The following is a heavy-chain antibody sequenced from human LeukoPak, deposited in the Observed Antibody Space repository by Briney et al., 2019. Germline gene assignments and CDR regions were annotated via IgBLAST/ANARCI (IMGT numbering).Heavy chain of an antibody. CDR2: IKQDGSEK. CDR3: ARIQSGDIVDY. D-gene: IGHD2-15*01. V-gene: IGHV3-7*01. Sequence: GGSLRLSCAASGFTFSTYWMSWVRQATGKGLEWVANIKQDGSEKYYVDSVKGRFTISRDNAKNSLYLQMNSLRAEDTAVYYCARIQSGDIVDYWGQGTLVTVSS. CDR1: GFTFSTYW. J-gene: IGHJ4*02.